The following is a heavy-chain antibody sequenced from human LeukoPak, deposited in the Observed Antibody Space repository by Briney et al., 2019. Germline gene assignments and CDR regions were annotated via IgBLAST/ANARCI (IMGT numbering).Heavy chain of an antibody. CDR3: ARDPLDSSGSHFDY. D-gene: IGHD3-22*01. J-gene: IGHJ4*02. Sequence: SETLSLTCTVSGGSISSGDYFWSWIRQPPGKGLEWIGYIYYRGSTYYNPSLKSRVTIPLDTSKNQSSLKLSSVTAADTAVYYCARDPLDSSGSHFDYWGQGTLVTVSS. CDR2: IYYRGST. V-gene: IGHV4-30-4*01. CDR1: GGSISSGDYF.